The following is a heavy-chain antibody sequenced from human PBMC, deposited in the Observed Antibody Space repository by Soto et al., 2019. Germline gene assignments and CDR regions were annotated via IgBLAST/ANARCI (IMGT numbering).Heavy chain of an antibody. V-gene: IGHV3-30-3*01. J-gene: IGHJ6*02. CDR1: GFSLGSYA. CDR3: ARVLQLAYYYQYYGMDV. D-gene: IGHD6-13*01. Sequence: QMQLVESGGGVVQPGRSLRLSCAACGFSLGSYAMHWVRQAPGKGLEWVALISYDGSNEYYADSVKGRFSISRDNSKNTVYLQMNSLRSEDTALYYCARVLQLAYYYQYYGMDVWGQGTTVTVSS. CDR2: ISYDGSNE.